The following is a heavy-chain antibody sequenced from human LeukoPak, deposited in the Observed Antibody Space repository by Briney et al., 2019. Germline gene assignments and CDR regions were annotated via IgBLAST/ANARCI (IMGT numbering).Heavy chain of an antibody. CDR2: INHSGST. J-gene: IGHJ6*02. D-gene: IGHD2-2*01. CDR1: GGSFSGYY. CDR3: ARADLGYCSSTSCYPPPYYYGMDV. Sequence: SETLSLTCAVYGGSFSGYYWSWIRQPPGKGLEWIGEINHSGSTNYNPSLKSRVTISVDTSKNQFSLKLSSVTAADTAVYYCARADLGYCSSTSCYPPPYYYGMDVWGQGTTVTVSS. V-gene: IGHV4-34*01.